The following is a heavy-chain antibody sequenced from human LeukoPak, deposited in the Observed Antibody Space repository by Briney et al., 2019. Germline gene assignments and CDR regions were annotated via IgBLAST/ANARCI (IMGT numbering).Heavy chain of an antibody. J-gene: IGHJ6*02. D-gene: IGHD6-6*01. V-gene: IGHV3-7*03. CDR3: AKEGTARRGYGMDV. Sequence: GGSLRLSCAASGFTFSSYWMNWARQAPGKGLEWVASINHNGNVNYYVDSVKGRFTISRDNAKNSLYLQMSNLRAEDTAVYYCAKEGTARRGYGMDVWGQGTTVTVSS. CDR1: GFTFSSYW. CDR2: INHNGNVN.